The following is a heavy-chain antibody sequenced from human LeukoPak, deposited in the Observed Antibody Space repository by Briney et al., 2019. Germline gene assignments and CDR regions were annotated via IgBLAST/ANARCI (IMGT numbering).Heavy chain of an antibody. V-gene: IGHV5-51*01. D-gene: IGHD3-22*01. CDR1: GYSFPSYW. Sequence: GDSLKISCKGSGYSFPSYWIAWVRQMPGKGLEWMGIIYPGDSGTRYSPSFQGLVTISADKSISTAYLQWSSLKASDTAMYYCARGINYNDRSGYDYWGQGTLVTVSS. J-gene: IGHJ4*02. CDR2: IYPGDSGT. CDR3: ARGINYNDRSGYDY.